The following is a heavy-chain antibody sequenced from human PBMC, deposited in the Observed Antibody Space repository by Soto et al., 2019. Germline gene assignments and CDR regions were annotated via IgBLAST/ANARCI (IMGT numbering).Heavy chain of an antibody. CDR2: IIPIFGTA. J-gene: IGHJ4*02. V-gene: IGHV1-69*12. CDR3: AREPDIVLVPAAGGLGY. CDR1: GGTFSSYA. Sequence: QVQLVQSGAEVKKPGSSVKVSCKASGGTFSSYAISWVRQAPGQGLEWMGGIIPIFGTANYAQKFQGRVTITADESTSTAYMELSSLRSEDTAVYYCAREPDIVLVPAAGGLGYWGKGTLVTVSS. D-gene: IGHD2-2*01.